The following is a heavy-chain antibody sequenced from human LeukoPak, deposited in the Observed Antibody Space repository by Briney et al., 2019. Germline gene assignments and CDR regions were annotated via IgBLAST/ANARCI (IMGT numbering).Heavy chain of an antibody. V-gene: IGHV3-66*01. CDR1: GFTVSSNY. CDR2: IYSGGST. Sequence: GGSLRLSCAASGFTVSSNYMSWVRQAPGKGLEWVSVIYSGGSTYYADSVKGRITISRDNSKNTLYLQMNSLRAEDTAVYYCAREVVTMVRGVIDPDSYYYYYYMDVWGKGTTVTISS. J-gene: IGHJ6*03. CDR3: AREVVTMVRGVIDPDSYYYYYYMDV. D-gene: IGHD3-10*01.